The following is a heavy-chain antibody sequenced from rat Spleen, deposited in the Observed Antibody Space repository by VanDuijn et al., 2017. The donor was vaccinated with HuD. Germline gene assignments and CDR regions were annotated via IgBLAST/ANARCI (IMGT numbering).Heavy chain of an antibody. CDR1: GFTFSDYY. J-gene: IGHJ2*01. Sequence: EVQLVESGGGLVQPGRSLKLSCAASGFTFSDYYMAWVRQAPTKGLEWVASISFDGGSTYYRDSVKGRFTISRDNAKSSLYLQIHSLRSEDTATYYCARDGGLPGYNFDYWGQGVMVTVSS. V-gene: IGHV5-20*01. CDR2: ISFDGGST. CDR3: ARDGGLPGYNFDY. D-gene: IGHD1-4*01.